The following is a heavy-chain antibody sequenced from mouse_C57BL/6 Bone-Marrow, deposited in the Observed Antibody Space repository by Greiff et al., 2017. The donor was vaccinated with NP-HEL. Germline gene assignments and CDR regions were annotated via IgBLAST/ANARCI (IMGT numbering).Heavy chain of an antibody. CDR1: GYTFTSYW. CDR3: ARWGLRPAWFAY. V-gene: IGHV1-69*01. CDR2: IDPSDSYT. Sequence: VQLQQPGAELVMPGASVKLSCKASGYTFTSYWMHWVKQRPGQGLEWIGEIDPSDSYTNYNQKFKGKSTLTVDKSSSTAYMPLSSLTSEGSAVYYCARWGLRPAWFAYWGQGTLVTVSA. D-gene: IGHD2-4*01. J-gene: IGHJ3*01.